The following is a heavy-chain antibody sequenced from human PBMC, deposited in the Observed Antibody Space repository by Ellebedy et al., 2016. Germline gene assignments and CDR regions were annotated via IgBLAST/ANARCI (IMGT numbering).Heavy chain of an antibody. CDR2: IKQDGSEK. V-gene: IGHV3-7*04. Sequence: GESLKISCAASGFTFSSYWMSWVRQAPGKGLEWVANIKQDGSEKYYVDSVKGRFTISRDNAKNSLYLQMNSLRAEDTAVYYCARGGYCSSTSCYPRGPWGQGTLVTVSS. D-gene: IGHD2-2*01. J-gene: IGHJ4*02. CDR1: GFTFSSYW. CDR3: ARGGYCSSTSCYPRGP.